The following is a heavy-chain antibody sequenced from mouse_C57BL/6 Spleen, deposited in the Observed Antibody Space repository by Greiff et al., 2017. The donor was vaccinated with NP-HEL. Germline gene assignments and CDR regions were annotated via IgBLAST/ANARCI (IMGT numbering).Heavy chain of an antibody. V-gene: IGHV1-19*01. Sequence: EVPLQQSGPVLVKPGASVKMSCKASGSTFTDYYMNWLKQSHGKSLEWIGVINPYNGGTSYNQKFKGKATLTVDKSSSTAYMELNSLTSEDSAVYYCASYRYYAMDYWGQGTSVTVSS. CDR3: ASYRYYAMDY. CDR2: INPYNGGT. CDR1: GSTFTDYY. J-gene: IGHJ4*01. D-gene: IGHD2-12*01.